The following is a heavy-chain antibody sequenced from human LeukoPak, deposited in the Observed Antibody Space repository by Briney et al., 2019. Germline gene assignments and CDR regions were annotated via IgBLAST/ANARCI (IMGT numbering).Heavy chain of an antibody. J-gene: IGHJ4*02. V-gene: IGHV3-74*01. Sequence: PGGSLRLSCAASGFTFSSYWMHWVRQAPGNGLVWVSRINTDGSSTSYADSVKGRFTISRNNDKNTLYLQMNSLRAEDTAVYYCARERIDSSGYNNWGQGTLVTVSS. CDR2: INTDGSST. D-gene: IGHD3-22*01. CDR3: ARERIDSSGYNN. CDR1: GFTFSSYW.